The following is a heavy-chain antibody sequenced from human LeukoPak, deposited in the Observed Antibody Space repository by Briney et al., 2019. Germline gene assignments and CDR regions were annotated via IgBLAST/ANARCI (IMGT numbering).Heavy chain of an antibody. J-gene: IGHJ4*02. CDR1: GGSFSGYY. CDR2: INHSGST. CDR3: ARVVGAEFDY. D-gene: IGHD1-26*01. V-gene: IGHV4-34*01. Sequence: SETLSLTCAVYGGSFSGYYWSWIRQPPGKGLEWIGEINHSGSTNYNPSLKSRVTISVDTSKNQFSLKLSSVIAADTAVYYCARVVGAEFDYWGQGTLVTVSS.